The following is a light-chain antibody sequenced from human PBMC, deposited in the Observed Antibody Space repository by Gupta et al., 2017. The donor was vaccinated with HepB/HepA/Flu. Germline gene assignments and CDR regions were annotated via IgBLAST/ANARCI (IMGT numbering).Light chain of an antibody. Sequence: EIVMTQSPATLSVSPGERATLSCRASQSVSSNLAWYQQKPGQAPRLLIYGASTRATVIPARFSGSGSGTEFTLTISSLQSEDFAVYYCQQETNWPKTFGQGTKVEIK. CDR3: QQETNWPKT. J-gene: IGKJ1*01. V-gene: IGKV3-15*01. CDR2: GAS. CDR1: QSVSSN.